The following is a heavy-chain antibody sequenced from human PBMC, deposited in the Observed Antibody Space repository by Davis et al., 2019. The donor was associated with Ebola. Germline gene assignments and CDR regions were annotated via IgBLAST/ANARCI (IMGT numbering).Heavy chain of an antibody. CDR2: ISSSSSTI. J-gene: IGHJ4*02. CDR3: ARDGCSSSNCYTAFDY. V-gene: IGHV3-48*01. Sequence: PGGSLRPSCAPSGFTFSSYSMNWARQDTGKGLEWVSYISSSSSTIYYADSVKGRFIIARDSSKNTLSLQMNSLRAEDTAVYYCARDGCSSSNCYTAFDYWGQGILVIVSS. D-gene: IGHD2-2*02. CDR1: GFTFSSYS.